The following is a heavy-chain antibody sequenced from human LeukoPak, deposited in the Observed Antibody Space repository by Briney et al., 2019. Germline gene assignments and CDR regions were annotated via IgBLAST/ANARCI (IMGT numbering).Heavy chain of an antibody. CDR1: GYTFINYG. Sequence: ASVKVSCKASGYTFINYGISWVRQAPGQGLEWMGWISAYNGNTKYVQKLQGRVTMTTDTSTSTAYMELRSLRSDDTAVYYCATEVTATSPFDYWGQGTLVTVYS. D-gene: IGHD5-24*01. J-gene: IGHJ4*02. CDR3: ATEVTATSPFDY. V-gene: IGHV1-18*01. CDR2: ISAYNGNT.